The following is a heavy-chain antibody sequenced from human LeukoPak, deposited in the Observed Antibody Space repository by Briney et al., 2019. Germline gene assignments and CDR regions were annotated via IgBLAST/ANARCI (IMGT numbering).Heavy chain of an antibody. J-gene: IGHJ5*02. Sequence: SDTLSLTCTVSGGSISSYYWSWIRQPPGKGLEWIGYIYYSGSTNYNPSLKSRVTISVDTSKNQFSLKLSSVTAADTAVYYCARGAYYYDSSGYFWFDPWGQGTLVTVSS. CDR2: IYYSGST. CDR1: GGSISSYY. D-gene: IGHD3-22*01. V-gene: IGHV4-59*01. CDR3: ARGAYYYDSSGYFWFDP.